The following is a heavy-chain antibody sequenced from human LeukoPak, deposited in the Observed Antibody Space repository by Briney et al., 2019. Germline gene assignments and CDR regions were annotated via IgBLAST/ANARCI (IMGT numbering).Heavy chain of an antibody. CDR2: IYYSGST. CDR3: ARADYYGSGSYYFDY. Sequence: SETLSLTCTVSGGSISSSSYYWGWIRQPPGKGLEWIGSIYYSGSTYYNPSLKSRVTISVDTSKNQFSLKLSSVTAADTAVYYCARADYYGSGSYYFDYWGQGTLVTVSS. V-gene: IGHV4-39*07. J-gene: IGHJ4*02. CDR1: GGSISSSSYY. D-gene: IGHD3-10*01.